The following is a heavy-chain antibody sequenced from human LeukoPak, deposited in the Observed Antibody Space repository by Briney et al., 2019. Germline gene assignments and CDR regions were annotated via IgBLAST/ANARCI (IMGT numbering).Heavy chain of an antibody. J-gene: IGHJ4*02. D-gene: IGHD3-22*01. V-gene: IGHV3-21*01. CDR2: ISSSSNYI. CDR1: GFIFSTYT. CDR3: AKDMYYYDSSGYLDY. Sequence: PGGSLRLSCAASGFIFSTYTMNWVRQAPGKGLEWVSAISSSSNYIYYADSVRGRFTISRDNAKNSLYLQMNSLRAEDTAVYYCAKDMYYYDSSGYLDYWGQGTLVTVSS.